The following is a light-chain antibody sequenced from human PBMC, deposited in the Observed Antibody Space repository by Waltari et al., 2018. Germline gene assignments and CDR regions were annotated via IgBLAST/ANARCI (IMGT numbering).Light chain of an antibody. Sequence: DIVMTQSPDSLAVSLGERATINCKSSQSVLYSSNNKNYLAWYQQKPGQPPKLLIYWAYTRESGVPDRFSGSGSATDFTLTISSLQAEDVAVYYCQQYYSNPITFGQGTRLEIK. CDR3: QQYYSNPIT. J-gene: IGKJ5*01. CDR1: QSVLYSSNNKNY. V-gene: IGKV4-1*01. CDR2: WAY.